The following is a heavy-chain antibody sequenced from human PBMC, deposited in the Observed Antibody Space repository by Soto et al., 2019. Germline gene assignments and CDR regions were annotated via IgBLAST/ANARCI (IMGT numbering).Heavy chain of an antibody. V-gene: IGHV4-59*08. D-gene: IGHD3-3*01. J-gene: IGHJ6*03. CDR3: ASTGVFGVVPAPLHYYYYMDV. Sequence: QVQLQESGPGLVKPSETLSLTCTVSGGSISSYYWSWIRQPPGKGLEWIGYIYYSGSTNYNPSLKRRGTISVDTSKNQFSLKLSSGTAADTAVDYCASTGVFGVVPAPLHYYYYMDVWGKGTTVTVSS. CDR2: IYYSGST. CDR1: GGSISSYY.